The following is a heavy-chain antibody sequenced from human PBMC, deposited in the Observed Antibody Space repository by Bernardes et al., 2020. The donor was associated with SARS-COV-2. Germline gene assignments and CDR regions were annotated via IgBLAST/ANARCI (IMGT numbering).Heavy chain of an antibody. CDR2: IYYSGTT. CDR3: ARTYDYSDYYYFNAFDV. Sequence: SETLSLTCTVSGGSISSSRYYWGWIRQPPGKGLEWIGSIYYSGTTYYNPSLKSRVSISVDTSRNQFSLKLGSVTAADTAVYYCARTYDYSDYYYFNAFDVWGQGTMVIVSS. J-gene: IGHJ3*01. V-gene: IGHV4-39*01. CDR1: GGSISSSRYY. D-gene: IGHD3-22*01.